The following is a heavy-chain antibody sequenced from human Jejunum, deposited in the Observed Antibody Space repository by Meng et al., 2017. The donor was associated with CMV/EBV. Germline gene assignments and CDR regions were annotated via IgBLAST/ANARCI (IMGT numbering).Heavy chain of an antibody. CDR2: ISTYNGDT. J-gene: IGHJ4*02. CDR3: GRGSYFDY. Sequence: QVQQVQSGAEGKKPGASVKVSCKASGYTFNTYGSSWVRQAPGQGLEWMGWISTYNGDTNYAQNLPGRVTMTTDTSTNTVYMELRSLRSDDTAVYYCGRGSYFDYWGQGTLVTVSS. CDR1: GYTFNTYG. D-gene: IGHD3-10*01. V-gene: IGHV1-18*01.